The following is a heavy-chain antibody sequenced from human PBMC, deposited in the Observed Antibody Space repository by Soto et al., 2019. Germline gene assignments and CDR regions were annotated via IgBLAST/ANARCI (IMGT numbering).Heavy chain of an antibody. V-gene: IGHV1-3*01. D-gene: IGHD6-19*01. J-gene: IGHJ3*02. Sequence: ASVTVSCTASGGGCSSCAMTWGRQDPGQGLEWMGGINAGNGNTNYAQKFQGRVTITRDASASTAYMELSSLRSEDTAVYYCARVLIKNRSGWYLVFDIWGQGTMVTVSS. CDR1: GGGCSSCA. CDR3: ARVLIKNRSGWYLVFDI. CDR2: INAGNGNT.